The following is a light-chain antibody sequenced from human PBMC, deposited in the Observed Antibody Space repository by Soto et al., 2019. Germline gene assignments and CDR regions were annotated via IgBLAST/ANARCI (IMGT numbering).Light chain of an antibody. J-gene: IGLJ3*02. CDR1: SSNIGAGYD. V-gene: IGLV1-40*01. CDR2: GNS. CDR3: QSYDSSLSGWV. Sequence: QSVLTQPPSVSGAPGQRVTISCTGSSSNIGAGYDVHWYQQLPGTAPKLLIYGNSNRPSGVPDRFSGSKSGTSASLAITGLQAGDGADYYCQSYDSSLSGWVFGGGTKVTVL.